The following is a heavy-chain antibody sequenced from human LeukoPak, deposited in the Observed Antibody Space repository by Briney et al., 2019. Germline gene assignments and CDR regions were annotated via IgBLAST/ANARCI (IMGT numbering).Heavy chain of an antibody. Sequence: ASVKVSCKASGYTFTGYYMHWVRQAPGQGLEWMGWISAYNGNTKYAQKLQGRVTMTTDTSTSTAYMELRSLRSDDTAVYYCARAQGYCGGDCVFVSSDYYYMDVWGKGTTVTVSS. CDR3: ARAQGYCGGDCVFVSSDYYYMDV. J-gene: IGHJ6*03. CDR2: ISAYNGNT. CDR1: GYTFTGYY. V-gene: IGHV1-18*04. D-gene: IGHD2-21*02.